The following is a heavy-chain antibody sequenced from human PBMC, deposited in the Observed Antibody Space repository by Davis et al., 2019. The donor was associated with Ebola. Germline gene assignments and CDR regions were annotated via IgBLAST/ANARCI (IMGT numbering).Heavy chain of an antibody. J-gene: IGHJ5*02. Sequence: SETLSLTCTVSGGSIISSSYYWSWIRQPPGKGLEWIGEINHSGSTNCNPSLKSRVTISVDASKNQFSLKLSSVTAADTAVYYCARPDLKYSSGWYWFDPWGQGTLVTVSS. CDR1: GGSIISSSYY. CDR2: INHSGST. D-gene: IGHD6-19*01. V-gene: IGHV4-39*07. CDR3: ARPDLKYSSGWYWFDP.